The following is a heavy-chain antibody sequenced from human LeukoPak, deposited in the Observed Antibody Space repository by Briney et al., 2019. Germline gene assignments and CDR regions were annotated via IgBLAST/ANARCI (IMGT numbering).Heavy chain of an antibody. J-gene: IGHJ4*02. CDR3: ARTSVALDY. CDR1: GGSISSSSYY. V-gene: IGHV4-39*07. Sequence: PSETLSLTCTVSGGSISSSSYYWGWIRQPPGKGLEWIGSIYYSGSTYYNPSLKSRVTISVDTSKNQFSLKLSSVTAADTAAYYCARTSVALDYWGQGTLVTVSS. D-gene: IGHD6-19*01. CDR2: IYYSGST.